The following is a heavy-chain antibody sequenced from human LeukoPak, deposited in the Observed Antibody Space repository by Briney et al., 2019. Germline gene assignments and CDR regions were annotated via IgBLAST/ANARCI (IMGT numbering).Heavy chain of an antibody. CDR1: GGSISSYY. J-gene: IGHJ4*02. CDR3: ARRTDY. V-gene: IGHV4-4*09. Sequence: SETLSLTCTVSGGSISSYYWSCIRQPPGKGLEWIGYIYTSGSTNYNPSLKSRVTISVDTSKNQFSLKLSSVTAADTAVYYCARRTDYWGQGTLVPVSP. D-gene: IGHD1-1*01. CDR2: IYTSGST.